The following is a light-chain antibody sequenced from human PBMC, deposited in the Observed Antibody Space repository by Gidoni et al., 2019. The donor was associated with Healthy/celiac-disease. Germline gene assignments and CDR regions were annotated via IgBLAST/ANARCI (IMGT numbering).Light chain of an antibody. CDR3: QQYNSYSGT. Sequence: DIQMNQSPSTQSASVGDRVTITCRASKSISSWLAWYQQKPGKALKILSYDASSLESGVPSSVSCSGSGTVFTLTISSLQPDDFATYYCQQYNSYSGTFGQGTKVEIK. J-gene: IGKJ1*01. CDR1: KSISSW. CDR2: DAS. V-gene: IGKV1-5*01.